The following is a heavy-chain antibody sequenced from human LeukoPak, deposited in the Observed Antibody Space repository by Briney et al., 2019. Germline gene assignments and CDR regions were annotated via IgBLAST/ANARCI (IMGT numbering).Heavy chain of an antibody. Sequence: GGSLRLSCAASGFTFSGYWMSWVRQTPEKGLEWVANIKQDGYEKYYVDSVKGRFTISRDNARNSLYLQMNSLRADDTAIYYCARDKIVGPTTLDYWGQGTLVTVSS. CDR3: ARDKIVGPTTLDY. J-gene: IGHJ4*02. CDR2: IKQDGYEK. D-gene: IGHD1-26*01. V-gene: IGHV3-7*01. CDR1: GFTFSGYW.